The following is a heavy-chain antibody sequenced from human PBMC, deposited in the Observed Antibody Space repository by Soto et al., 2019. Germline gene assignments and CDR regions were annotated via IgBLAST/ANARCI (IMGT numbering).Heavy chain of an antibody. CDR2: INHSGST. J-gene: IGHJ5*02. CDR1: GGSFSGYY. CDR3: ARGRYSVTYGSGKIRTFDP. Sequence: QVQLQQWGAGLLKPSETLSLTCTVYGGSFSGYYWSWIRQPPGKGLEWIGEINHSGSTNYNPSLKSRVTISVDTSKNQFSLKLSSVTAADTAVYYCARGRYSVTYGSGKIRTFDPWGQGTLVTVS. V-gene: IGHV4-34*01. D-gene: IGHD3-10*01.